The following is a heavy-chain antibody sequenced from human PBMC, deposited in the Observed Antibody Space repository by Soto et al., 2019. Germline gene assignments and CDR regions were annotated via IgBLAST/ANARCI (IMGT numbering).Heavy chain of an antibody. V-gene: IGHV3-30-3*01. J-gene: IGHJ4*02. CDR3: ARGWGGYDILTGYYVDY. CDR1: GFTFSSYA. CDR2: ISYDGSNK. D-gene: IGHD3-9*01. Sequence: QVQLVESGGGVVQPGRSLRLSCAASGFTFSSYAMHWVRQAPGKGLEWVAVISYDGSNKYYADSVKGRFTISRDNSKNTLYLQMNSLRAEDTAVYYCARGWGGYDILTGYYVDYRGQGTPVTVSS.